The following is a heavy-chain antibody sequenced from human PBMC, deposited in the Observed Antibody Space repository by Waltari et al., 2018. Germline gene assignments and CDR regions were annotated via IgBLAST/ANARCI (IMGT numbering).Heavy chain of an antibody. Sequence: QVQLQQWGAGLLKPSETLSLTCAVYGGSFSGYYWSWIRQPPGKGLEWTGEINHSGSTSYNPSLKSRVTISVDTSKNQFSLKLGSVTAADTAVYYCARLRSGGSDYWGQGTLVTVSS. CDR3: ARLRSGGSDY. CDR2: INHSGST. J-gene: IGHJ4*02. V-gene: IGHV4-34*01. D-gene: IGHD3-16*01. CDR1: GGSFSGYY.